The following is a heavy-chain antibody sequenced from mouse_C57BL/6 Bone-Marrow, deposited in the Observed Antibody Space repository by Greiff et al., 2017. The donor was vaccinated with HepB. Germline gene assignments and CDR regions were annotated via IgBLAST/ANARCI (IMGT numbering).Heavy chain of an antibody. D-gene: IGHD1-1*01. Sequence: EVKLMESGGDLVKPGGSLKLSCAASGFTFSSYGMSWVRQTPDKRLEWVATISSGGSYTYYPDSVKGRFTISRDNAKNTLYLQMSSLKSEDTDMYSCAGHYAFAYWGQGTLVTVSA. CDR3: AGHYAFAY. V-gene: IGHV5-6*01. J-gene: IGHJ3*01. CDR2: ISSGGSYT. CDR1: GFTFSSYG.